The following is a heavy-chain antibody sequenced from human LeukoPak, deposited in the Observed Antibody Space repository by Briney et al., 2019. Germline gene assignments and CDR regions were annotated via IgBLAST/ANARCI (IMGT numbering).Heavy chain of an antibody. V-gene: IGHV2-5*01. CDR3: AHREPITASQWFDP. J-gene: IGHJ5*02. Sequence: SGPTLVNPTQTLTLTCTFSGFSLSTSGVGVGWIRQPPGKALEWLALIYWNDDKRYSPSLKSRLTITKDTSKNQVVLTMTNMDPVDTATYYCAHREPITASQWFDPWGQGTLVTVSS. D-gene: IGHD6-13*01. CDR2: IYWNDDK. CDR1: GFSLSTSGVG.